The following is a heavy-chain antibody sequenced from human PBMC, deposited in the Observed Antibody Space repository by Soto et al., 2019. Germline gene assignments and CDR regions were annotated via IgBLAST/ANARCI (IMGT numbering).Heavy chain of an antibody. CDR3: AHRALGTVSDAFDI. CDR1: GFSLSTSGVG. CDR2: IFWNDDK. D-gene: IGHD2-21*02. J-gene: IGHJ3*02. Sequence: SCPTLVNPTQTLTLTCTFSGFSLSTSGVGVGWIRQPPGKALEWLALIFWNDDKRYSPSLKSRLTITKDTSKNQVVLTMTNMDPVDTATYSCAHRALGTVSDAFDIWGQGTMVTVSS. V-gene: IGHV2-5*01.